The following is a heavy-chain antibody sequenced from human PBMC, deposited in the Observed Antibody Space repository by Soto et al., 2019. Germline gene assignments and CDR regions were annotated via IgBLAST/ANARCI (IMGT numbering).Heavy chain of an antibody. CDR3: ASSLLPVVDATGDYYYYGMDV. Sequence: SVKVSCKASGGTFSGYAISWVRQAPGQGLEWMGGIIPIFGTANYAQKFQGRVTITADESTSKAYMELSSLRSEDTAVDYCASSLLPVVDATGDYYYYGMDVWRQGTTDTVTS. CDR1: GGTFSGYA. J-gene: IGHJ6*02. V-gene: IGHV1-69*13. CDR2: IIPIFGTA. D-gene: IGHD2-15*01.